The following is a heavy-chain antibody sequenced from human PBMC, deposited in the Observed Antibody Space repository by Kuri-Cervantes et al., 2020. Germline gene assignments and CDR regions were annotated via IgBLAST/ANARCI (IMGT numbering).Heavy chain of an antibody. D-gene: IGHD2-15*01. Sequence: GESLKISCAASGFTFTSYAMHWVRQAPGQRLEWMGWINAGNGNTKYSQKFQGRVTITRDTSASTAYMELSSLRSEDTAVYYCAREGWPGETPDYWGQGTLVTVSS. V-gene: IGHV1-3*01. CDR1: GFTFTSYA. CDR3: AREGWPGETPDY. CDR2: INAGNGNT. J-gene: IGHJ4*02.